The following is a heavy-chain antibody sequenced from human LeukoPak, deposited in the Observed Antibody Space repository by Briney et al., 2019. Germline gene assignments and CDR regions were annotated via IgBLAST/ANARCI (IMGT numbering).Heavy chain of an antibody. J-gene: IGHJ4*02. D-gene: IGHD3-3*01. CDR2: IYHSGNT. V-gene: IGHV4-59*08. Sequence: SETLSLTCTVSGGSISSYYWSWLRQPPGKGLEWIGSIYHSGNTYYNPSLKSRLTISVDTPRNQFSLKLRSVTAADTAVYYCARGGTRITIVGVVINDFDYWGQGTLVTVSS. CDR1: GGSISSYY. CDR3: ARGGTRITIVGVVINDFDY.